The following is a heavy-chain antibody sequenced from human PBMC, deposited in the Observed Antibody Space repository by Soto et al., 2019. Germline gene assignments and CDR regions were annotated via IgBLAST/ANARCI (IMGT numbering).Heavy chain of an antibody. J-gene: IGHJ6*03. V-gene: IGHV1-69*02. CDR2: IIPILGIA. D-gene: IGHD2-15*01. CDR3: ARGGYCSGGSCYGYYYYMDV. CDR1: GGTFSSYT. Sequence: ASVKVSCKASGGTFSSYTISWVRQAPGQGLEWMGRIIPILGIANYAQKFQGRVTITADKSTSTAYMELSSLRSEDTAVYYCARGGYCSGGSCYGYYYYMDVWGKGTTVTVSS.